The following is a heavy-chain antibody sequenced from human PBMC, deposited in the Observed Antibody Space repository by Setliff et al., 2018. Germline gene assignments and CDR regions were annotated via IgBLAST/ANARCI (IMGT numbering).Heavy chain of an antibody. J-gene: IGHJ4*02. CDR2: INHSGST. CDR1: GGSISNYY. Sequence: SETLSLTCTVSGGSISNYYWSWIRQPPGKGLEWIGEINHSGSTNYNPSLKSRVTISVDTSKNQFSLKLSSVTAADTAVYYCASLYYYDSSGYYYSRDYWGQGTLVTVSS. CDR3: ASLYYYDSSGYYYSRDY. D-gene: IGHD3-22*01. V-gene: IGHV4-34*01.